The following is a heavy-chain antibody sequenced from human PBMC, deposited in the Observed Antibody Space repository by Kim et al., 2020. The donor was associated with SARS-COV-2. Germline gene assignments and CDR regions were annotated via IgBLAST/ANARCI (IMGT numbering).Heavy chain of an antibody. V-gene: IGHV3-53*01. CDR2: ISSGGST. J-gene: IGHJ4*01. CDR1: GFTVSSYY. CDR3: WGTIAGDGNLCY. Sequence: GGSLRLSCAASGFTVSSYYMSWVRQAPGKGLEWVSAISSGGSTSYAASAEGRFTTIRGNNTNTPHHQKNSMRAAETTAVYCWGTIAGDGNLCYWG. D-gene: IGHD6-19*01.